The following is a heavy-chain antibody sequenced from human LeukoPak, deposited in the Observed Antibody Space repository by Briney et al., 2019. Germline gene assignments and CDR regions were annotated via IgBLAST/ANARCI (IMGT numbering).Heavy chain of an antibody. CDR3: ARVYYDTTGYYRYGMDV. CDR2: IYQSDIT. D-gene: IGHD3-22*01. V-gene: IGHV4-4*02. J-gene: IGHJ6*02. Sequence: SETLSLTCAVSGGSISSSNWWSWVRPPPGKGLEWIGEIYQSDITNYNPSLKSRVAISVDKSKNQFSLMLSSVTAADTAVYYCARVYYDTTGYYRYGMDVWGQGTTVTVSS. CDR1: GGSISSSNW.